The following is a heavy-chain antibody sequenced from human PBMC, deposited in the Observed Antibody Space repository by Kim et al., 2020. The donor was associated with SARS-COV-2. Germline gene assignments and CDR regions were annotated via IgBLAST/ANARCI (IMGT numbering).Heavy chain of an antibody. Sequence: RFTISRDNGKNSLYLQMNSLRAEDTALYYCAKELIPDYYGSGSSYYFDYWGQGTLVTVSS. D-gene: IGHD3-10*01. J-gene: IGHJ4*02. V-gene: IGHV3-9*01. CDR3: AKELIPDYYGSGSSYYFDY.